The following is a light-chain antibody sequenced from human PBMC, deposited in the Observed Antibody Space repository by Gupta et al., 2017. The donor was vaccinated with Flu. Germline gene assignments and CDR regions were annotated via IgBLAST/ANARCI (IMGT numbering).Light chain of an antibody. V-gene: IGKV2-30*01. Sequence: NSCCSRQSLLNSDGKTYLNWYQQRPGQPPRRLIYEASNRESGVPDRFSGSGSGTDFTLKISRVEAEDVAVYYCMKGTRSWTFGQGTKVEI. CDR1: QSLLNSDGKTY. J-gene: IGKJ1*01. CDR3: MKGTRSWT. CDR2: EAS.